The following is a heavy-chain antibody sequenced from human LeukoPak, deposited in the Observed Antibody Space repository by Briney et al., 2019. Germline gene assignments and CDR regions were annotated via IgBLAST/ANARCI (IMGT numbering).Heavy chain of an antibody. CDR2: ADYSGST. Sequence: SETLSLTCVVSGVSINNYHWTWIRQPPGKGLEWIGYADYSGSTNNNPSLESRVTISVDTSKNQFSLKLTSVTAADTAVYYCARGRSVAAPLYDIWGPGTMVTVSS. J-gene: IGHJ3*02. CDR1: GVSINNYH. D-gene: IGHD6-19*01. V-gene: IGHV4-59*01. CDR3: ARGRSVAAPLYDI.